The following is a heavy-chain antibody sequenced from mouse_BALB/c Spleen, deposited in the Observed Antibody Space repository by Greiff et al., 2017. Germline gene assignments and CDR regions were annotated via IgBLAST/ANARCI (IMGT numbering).Heavy chain of an antibody. J-gene: IGHJ4*01. D-gene: IGHD2-4*01. CDR2: IWAGGST. V-gene: IGHV2-9*02. CDR3: ARDVKINYAMDY. Sequence: VQLQQSGPGLVAPSQSLSITCTVSGFSLTSYGVHWVRQPPGKGLEWLGVIWAGGSTDYNSALKSRLSISKDNSKSQVFLKMNSLQTDDTARYYCARDVKINYAMDYWGQGTSVTVSS. CDR1: GFSLTSYG.